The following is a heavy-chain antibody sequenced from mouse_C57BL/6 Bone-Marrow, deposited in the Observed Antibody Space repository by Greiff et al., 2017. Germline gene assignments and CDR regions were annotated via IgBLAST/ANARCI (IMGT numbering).Heavy chain of an antibody. D-gene: IGHD1-1*01. CDR2: IWGVGST. J-gene: IGHJ4*01. CDR3: ALFYYGSSYEAMDY. CDR1: GFSLTSYG. Sequence: VKLQESGPGLVAPSQSLSITCTVSGFSLTSYGVDWVRQSPGKGLEWLGVIWGVGSTNYNSALKSRLSISKDNSKSQVFLKMNSLQTDDTAMYYCALFYYGSSYEAMDYWGQGTSVTVSS. V-gene: IGHV2-6*01.